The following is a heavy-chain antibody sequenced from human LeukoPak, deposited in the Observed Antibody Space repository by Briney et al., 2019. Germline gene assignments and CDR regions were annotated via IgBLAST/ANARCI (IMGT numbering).Heavy chain of an antibody. J-gene: IGHJ4*02. V-gene: IGHV3-30-3*01. CDR1: GFTFSSYD. CDR2: ISYDGSNK. CDR3: ARPGAIRDGYSDFDY. D-gene: IGHD5-24*01. Sequence: GGSLRLSCAASGFTFSSYDMHWVRQAPGKGLEWVAVISYDGSNKYYADSVKGRFTISRDNSKNTLYLQMNSLRAEDTAVYYCARPGAIRDGYSDFDYRGQGTLVTVSS.